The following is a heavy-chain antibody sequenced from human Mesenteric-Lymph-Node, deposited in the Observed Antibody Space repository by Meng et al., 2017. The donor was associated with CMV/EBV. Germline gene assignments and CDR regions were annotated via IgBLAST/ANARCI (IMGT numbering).Heavy chain of an antibody. CDR1: GDSISSYY. CDR2: IYHSGST. D-gene: IGHD5-24*01. CDR3: ARQKGLQFDY. V-gene: IGHV4-59*01. J-gene: IGHJ4*02. Sequence: SETLSLTCTVSGDSISSYYWSWIRQPPGKGLEWIGYIYHSGSTKYNPSLKSGVTISVDTSKNQLSLKVSSVTAADTAVYYCARQKGLQFDYRGQGTLVTVSS.